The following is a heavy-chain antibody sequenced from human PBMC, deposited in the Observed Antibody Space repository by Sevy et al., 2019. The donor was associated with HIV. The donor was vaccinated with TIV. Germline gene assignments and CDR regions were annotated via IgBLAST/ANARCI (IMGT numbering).Heavy chain of an antibody. CDR3: ARGGGLGMGRPIPFDY. V-gene: IGHV4-34*01. D-gene: IGHD7-27*01. CDR1: GGSFSDYY. CDR2: IIHSGST. J-gene: IGHJ4*02. Sequence: SETLSLTCAVYGGSFSDYYWSWIRQPPGKGLEWIGEIIHSGSTSYNPSLKSRVIISLDTSKNQFSLKLSSVTAADTAVYYCARGGGLGMGRPIPFDYWGQGTLVTVSS.